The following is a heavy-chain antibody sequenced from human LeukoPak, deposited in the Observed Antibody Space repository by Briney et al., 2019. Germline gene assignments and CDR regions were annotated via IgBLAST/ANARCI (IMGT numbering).Heavy chain of an antibody. Sequence: SETLSLTCTVSGGSISSYYWSWIRQPPGKGLEWIGYIYYSGSTNYNPSLESRVTISVDTSKNQFSLKLSSVTAADTAVYYCARGISIDSWGQGTLVTVSS. CDR1: GGSISSYY. D-gene: IGHD2-2*01. J-gene: IGHJ4*02. CDR3: ARGISIDS. V-gene: IGHV4-59*08. CDR2: IYYSGST.